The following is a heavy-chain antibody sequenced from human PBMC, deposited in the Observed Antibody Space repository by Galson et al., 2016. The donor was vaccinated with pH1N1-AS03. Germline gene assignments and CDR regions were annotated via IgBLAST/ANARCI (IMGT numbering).Heavy chain of an antibody. D-gene: IGHD5-24*01. CDR1: GFTFNTYT. J-gene: IGHJ5*02. CDR3: AKGKRDDNLDWFDP. CDR2: ISYDGSYK. Sequence: LRLSCAASGFTFNTYTMHWVRQAPGKGLEWVAVISYDGSYKYSASSVKGRFTISRDNSKDTLYLQMNSLRAEDTAVYYCAKGKRDDNLDWFDPWGQGTLVTVSS. V-gene: IGHV3-30*14.